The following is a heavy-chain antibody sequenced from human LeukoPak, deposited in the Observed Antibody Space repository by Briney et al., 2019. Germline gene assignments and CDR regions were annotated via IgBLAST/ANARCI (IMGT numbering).Heavy chain of an antibody. CDR3: ARDQYYYDSSGYYP. Sequence: EASVKASCKASGYTFTGYYMHWVRQAPGQGLEWMGWINPNSGGTNYAQKFQGRVTMTRDTSISTAYMELSRLRSDDTAVYYCARDQYYYDSSGYYPWGQGTLVTVSS. CDR2: INPNSGGT. D-gene: IGHD3-22*01. CDR1: GYTFTGYY. J-gene: IGHJ5*02. V-gene: IGHV1-2*02.